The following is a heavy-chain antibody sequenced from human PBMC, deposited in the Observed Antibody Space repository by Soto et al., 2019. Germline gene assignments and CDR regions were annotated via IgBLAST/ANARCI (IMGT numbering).Heavy chain of an antibody. D-gene: IGHD2-8*01. V-gene: IGHV1-18*01. CDR3: ARDDLDIVLMVYALSISLDY. CDR2: ISAYNGNT. J-gene: IGHJ4*02. CDR1: GYTFTSYG. Sequence: ASVKVSCKASGYTFTSYGISWVRQAPGQGLECMGWISAYNGNTNYAQKLQGRVTMTTDTSTSTAYMELRSLRSDDTAVYYCARDDLDIVLMVYALSISLDYWGQGTLVTVSS.